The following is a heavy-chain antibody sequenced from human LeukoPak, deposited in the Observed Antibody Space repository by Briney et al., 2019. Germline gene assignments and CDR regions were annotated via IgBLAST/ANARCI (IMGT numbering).Heavy chain of an antibody. CDR1: GFTFSSCA. Sequence: GRSLRLSCAASGFTFSSCAMHWVRQAPGKGLEWVAVISYDGSNKYYADSVKGRFTISRDNSKNTLYLQMNSLRAEDTAVYYCARDARRPRDVVVTSDDLDYWGQGTLVTVSS. D-gene: IGHD2-21*02. CDR3: ARDARRPRDVVVTSDDLDY. J-gene: IGHJ4*02. CDR2: ISYDGSNK. V-gene: IGHV3-30*01.